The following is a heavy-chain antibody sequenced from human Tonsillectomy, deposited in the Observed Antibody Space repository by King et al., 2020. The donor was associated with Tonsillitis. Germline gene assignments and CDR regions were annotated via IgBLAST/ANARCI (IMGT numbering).Heavy chain of an antibody. D-gene: IGHD3-22*01. CDR1: GYTLTELS. J-gene: IGHJ4*02. CDR3: ATGVRNKRLNYYDSSGITWGFDY. V-gene: IGHV1-24*01. CDR2: FDPEDGET. Sequence: QLVQSWAEVKKPGASVKVSCKVSGYTLTELSMHWVRQAPGKGLEWMGGFDPEDGETIYAQKFQGRVTMTEDTSTDTAYMELSSLRSEDTAVYYCATGVRNKRLNYYDSSGITWGFDYWGQGTLVTVSS.